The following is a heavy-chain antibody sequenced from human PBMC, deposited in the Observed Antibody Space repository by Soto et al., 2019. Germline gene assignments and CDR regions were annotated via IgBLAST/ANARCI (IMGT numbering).Heavy chain of an antibody. V-gene: IGHV4-31*01. Sequence: QVQLQESGPGLVKPSQTLSLTCTVSGGSISSGGYYWSWIRQHPGKGLEWIGYIYYSGSTYYKPSLKSLVTITVDTSKNQFSLKLSSVTAADTAVYYCARGGGYNTAFDYWGQGTLVTVSS. CDR1: GGSISSGGYY. CDR2: IYYSGST. CDR3: ARGGGYNTAFDY. J-gene: IGHJ4*02. D-gene: IGHD5-12*01.